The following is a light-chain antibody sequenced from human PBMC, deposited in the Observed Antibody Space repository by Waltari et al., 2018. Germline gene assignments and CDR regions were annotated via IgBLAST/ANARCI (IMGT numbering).Light chain of an antibody. Sequence: SSELTQDPTVSVALGQTVRITCQGDSLRRYSASWYQQRPGPAPVLFFYGQANRPSWIPDLFSGSTSGDTATLTITGTQAEDEADYYCLSRDISSTRFFGGGTRLTV. J-gene: IGLJ2*01. CDR3: LSRDISSTRF. CDR1: SLRRYS. CDR2: GQA. V-gene: IGLV3-19*01.